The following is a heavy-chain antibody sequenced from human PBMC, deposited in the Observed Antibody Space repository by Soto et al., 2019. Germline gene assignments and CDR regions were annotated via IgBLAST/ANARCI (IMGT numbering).Heavy chain of an antibody. CDR3: AASRAYDSSDYSGFHYGMDV. J-gene: IGHJ6*02. Sequence: EVQLVESGGGLVQPGRSLRLSCAASGFTFDDYAMHWVRQVPGKGLQWVSGLSWNGVTIGYAASVKGRITISRDNAKKALYLQMIVVRSDDTGLYYCAASRAYDSSDYSGFHYGMDVWGPGTTVTVS. V-gene: IGHV3-9*01. D-gene: IGHD3-22*01. CDR1: GFTFDDYA. CDR2: LSWNGVTI.